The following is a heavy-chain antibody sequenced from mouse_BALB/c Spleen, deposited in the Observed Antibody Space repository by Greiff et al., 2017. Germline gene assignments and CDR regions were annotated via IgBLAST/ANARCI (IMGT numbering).Heavy chain of an antibody. Sequence: VQLQQSGPELVKPGASVKISCKASGYSFTGYFMNWVKQSHGKSLEWIGRINPYNGDTFYNQKFKGKATLTVDKSSSTAYMELLSLTSEDSADYYCGSGDYDGDWYAMDYWGQGTSVTVSS. CDR1: GYSFTGYF. V-gene: IGHV1-37*01. CDR2: INPYNGDT. CDR3: GSGDYDGDWYAMDY. J-gene: IGHJ4*01. D-gene: IGHD2-4*01.